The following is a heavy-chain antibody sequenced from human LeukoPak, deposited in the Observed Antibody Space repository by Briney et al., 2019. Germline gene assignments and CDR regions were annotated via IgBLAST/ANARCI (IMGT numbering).Heavy chain of an antibody. CDR3: ARSSSSHTPDY. Sequence: GASVKVSCKASGYTFTGYYIHWVQQAPGQGLEWMGWIDPNSGGTNYAQKFQGRVTMTRDTSISTAYMELSRLRSDDTAVYYCARSSSSHTPDYWGQGTLVTVSS. J-gene: IGHJ4*02. V-gene: IGHV1-2*02. CDR2: IDPNSGGT. D-gene: IGHD6-6*01. CDR1: GYTFTGYY.